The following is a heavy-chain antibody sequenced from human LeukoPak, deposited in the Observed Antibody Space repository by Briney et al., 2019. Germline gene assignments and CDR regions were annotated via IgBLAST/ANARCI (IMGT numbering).Heavy chain of an antibody. CDR3: ARDRGSPLSYSSSWYGIDY. J-gene: IGHJ4*02. V-gene: IGHV3-21*01. Sequence: GGSLRLPCAAPGFTFSSYRMNWVRQAPGKGLEWVSSISSSSSYIYYADSVKGRFTISRDNAKNSLYLQMNSLRAEDTAVYYCARDRGSPLSYSSSWYGIDYWGQGTLVTVSS. CDR2: ISSSSSYI. CDR1: GFTFSSYR. D-gene: IGHD6-13*01.